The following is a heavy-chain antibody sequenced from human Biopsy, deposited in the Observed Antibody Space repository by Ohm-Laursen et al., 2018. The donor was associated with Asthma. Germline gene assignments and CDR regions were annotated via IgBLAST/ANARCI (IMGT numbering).Heavy chain of an antibody. CDR1: GDTFRSCG. J-gene: IGHJ6*02. CDR3: ARGGYYGDRRYHDGMDV. D-gene: IGHD4-17*01. Sequence: SVKVSCKASGDTFRSCGVNWVRQAPGQGLEWMGEIIPIYRTTNYAQKFQGRVTITADESTSTAYMELSSLRADDTAVYYCARGGYYGDRRYHDGMDVWGQGTTVTVSS. CDR2: IIPIYRTT. V-gene: IGHV1-69*13.